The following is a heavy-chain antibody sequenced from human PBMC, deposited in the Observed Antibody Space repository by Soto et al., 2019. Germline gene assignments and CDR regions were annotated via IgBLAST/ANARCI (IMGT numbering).Heavy chain of an antibody. J-gene: IGHJ6*02. CDR1: GGSISSSNW. CDR3: ARISREYSHNGRFYYYGMDV. Sequence: SETLSLTCVVSGGSISSSNWWSWVRQPPGKGLEWIGEIYHSGSTNHNPSFKSRVTISVDNPKKQFSLKLTSVTAADTAVYYCARISREYSHNGRFYYYGMDVWGQGTTVTVSS. V-gene: IGHV4-4*02. CDR2: IYHSGST. D-gene: IGHD4-4*01.